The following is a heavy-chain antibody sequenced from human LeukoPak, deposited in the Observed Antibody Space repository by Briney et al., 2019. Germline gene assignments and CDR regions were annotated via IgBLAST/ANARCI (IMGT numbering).Heavy chain of an antibody. CDR2: IYYSGST. D-gene: IGHD3-22*01. CDR3: ARDTSGYAREDY. CDR1: GGSISSGDYY. Sequence: SETLSLTCTVSGGSISSGDYYWSWIRQPPGKGLEWIGYIYYSGSTYYNPSLKSRVTISVDTFKNQFSLKVNSVTAADTAVYYCARDTSGYAREDYWGQGILVTVSS. J-gene: IGHJ4*02. V-gene: IGHV4-30-4*01.